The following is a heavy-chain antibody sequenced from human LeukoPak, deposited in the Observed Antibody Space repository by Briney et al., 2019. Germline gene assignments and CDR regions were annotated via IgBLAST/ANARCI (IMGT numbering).Heavy chain of an antibody. CDR3: ARVIPHYYHSSLPDY. J-gene: IGHJ4*02. CDR2: INPTSCDT. Sequence: GASVKVSCKASGYTFSVCYLQWVRQAPGQGLEWMGWINPTSCDTKYAQKFQGRVTMTRDTTTSTATLELRRLRSDDTAVYYCARVIPHYYHSSLPDYWGQGTLVTVSS. V-gene: IGHV1-2*02. D-gene: IGHD3-22*01. CDR1: GYTFSVCY.